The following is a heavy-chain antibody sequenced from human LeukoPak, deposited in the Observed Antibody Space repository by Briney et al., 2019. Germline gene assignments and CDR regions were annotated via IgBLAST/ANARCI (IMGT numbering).Heavy chain of an antibody. CDR1: GGSISSSSYY. D-gene: IGHD3-10*01. V-gene: IGHV4-39*07. Sequence: SETLSLTCTVAGGSISSSSYYWGWIRQPPGKGLEWIGSIYYSGSTYYNPSLKSRATISVDTSKDQFSLKLSSVTAADTAVYYCARVYMVRVVIYFDYWGQGTLVTVSS. J-gene: IGHJ4*02. CDR2: IYYSGST. CDR3: ARVYMVRVVIYFDY.